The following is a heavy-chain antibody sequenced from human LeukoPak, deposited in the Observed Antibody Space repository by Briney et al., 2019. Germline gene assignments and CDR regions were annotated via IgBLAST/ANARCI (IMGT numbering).Heavy chain of an antibody. J-gene: IGHJ6*03. CDR3: ARGYCSSTSCFYYYYYMDV. CDR1: GGTFSSHA. Sequence: ASVKVSCKASGGTFSSHAMNWVRQAPGQGLEWMGWISAYNGNTNYAQKLQGRVTMTTDTSTSTAYMELSSLRSEDTAVYYCARGYCSSTSCFYYYYYMDVWGKGTTVTVSS. D-gene: IGHD2-2*01. V-gene: IGHV1-18*01. CDR2: ISAYNGNT.